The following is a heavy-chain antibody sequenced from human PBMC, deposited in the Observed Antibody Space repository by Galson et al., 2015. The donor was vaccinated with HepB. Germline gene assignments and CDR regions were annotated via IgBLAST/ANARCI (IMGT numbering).Heavy chain of an antibody. CDR1: GFTFSNYP. J-gene: IGHJ4*02. CDR2: IGFDGRLQ. Sequence: SLRLSCAASGFTFSNYPMHWVRQAPGKGLEWVAVIGFDGRLQYYADSVKGRFTISRGDAENTLYLQMSSLRAEDTAVYYCARDPIVGPPAYFDSWGQGTLVTVS. CDR3: ARDPIVGPPAYFDS. D-gene: IGHD1-26*01. V-gene: IGHV3-30*04.